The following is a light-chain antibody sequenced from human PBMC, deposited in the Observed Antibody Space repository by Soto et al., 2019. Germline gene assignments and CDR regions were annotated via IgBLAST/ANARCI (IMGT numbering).Light chain of an antibody. V-gene: IGKV1-12*01. CDR2: TTS. Sequence: DIQMTQSPSFVSASVGDRATVTCRASQDISSWLAWYQQKPGKAPKLLIYTTSTLGSGVPSRFSGSRSGTDFTLTISGLQPEDFATYYCQQANRFPITFGQGTRLEIK. CDR3: QQANRFPIT. CDR1: QDISSW. J-gene: IGKJ5*01.